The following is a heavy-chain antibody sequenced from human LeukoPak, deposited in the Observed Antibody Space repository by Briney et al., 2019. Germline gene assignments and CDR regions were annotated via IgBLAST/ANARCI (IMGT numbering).Heavy chain of an antibody. D-gene: IGHD2-15*01. CDR3: ARDYGGPHYFDY. J-gene: IGHJ4*02. Sequence: GGSLRLSCAASGFTFSSHDMNWVRQAPGKGLEWLSSITTASTSYIYYADSVKGRFTISRDDAKNSLYLQMDSLRAEDTAVYYCARDYGGPHYFDYWGQGTLVTASS. CDR2: ITTASTSYI. CDR1: GFTFSSHD. V-gene: IGHV3-21*01.